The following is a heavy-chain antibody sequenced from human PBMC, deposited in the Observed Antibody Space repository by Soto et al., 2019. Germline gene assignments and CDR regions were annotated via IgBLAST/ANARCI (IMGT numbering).Heavy chain of an antibody. CDR1: GFTFSNAW. V-gene: IGHV3-15*01. D-gene: IGHD3-3*01. Sequence: GGSLRLSCAASGFTFSNAWMSWVRQAPGKGLEWVGRIKSKTDGGTTDHAAPVKGRFTVSRDDSKNTLYLQMNSLKTEDTAVYYCTYNSLYYDFWSGYSDYWGQGTLVTVSS. CDR3: TYNSLYYDFWSGYSDY. CDR2: IKSKTDGGTT. J-gene: IGHJ4*02.